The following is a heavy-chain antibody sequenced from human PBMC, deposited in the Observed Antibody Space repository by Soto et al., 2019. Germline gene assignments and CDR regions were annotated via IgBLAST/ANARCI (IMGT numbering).Heavy chain of an antibody. J-gene: IGHJ6*03. CDR2: IYYSGTT. V-gene: IGHV4-39*07. Sequence: PSETLSLTCAVSGGSISSSSYYWGWIRQPPGKGLEWIGSIYYSGTTYYNPSLNSRVTISVDTSKNQFSLKLSSVTAADTAVYYYARGGYYGSGSYYTSPDYYMDVWGKGTTVTVSS. D-gene: IGHD3-10*01. CDR1: GGSISSSSYY. CDR3: ARGGYYGSGSYYTSPDYYMDV.